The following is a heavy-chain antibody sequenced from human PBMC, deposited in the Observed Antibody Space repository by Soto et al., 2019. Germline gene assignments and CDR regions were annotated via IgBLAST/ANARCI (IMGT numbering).Heavy chain of an antibody. V-gene: IGHV1-18*01. CDR2: ISTFNGKT. J-gene: IGHJ3*01. D-gene: IGHD1-26*01. CDR1: GYTFTSHG. CDR3: ARLLTEGATFREDAFDL. Sequence: QVHLVQSGGEVKTPGASVKVSCKPSGYTFTSHGLSWVRQAPGQGLEGMGWISTFNGKTDYAQKFQGRVTMTADTRTTTGYMELRSLRSDDTAVYYCARLLTEGATFREDAFDLWGQGTKVTVSS.